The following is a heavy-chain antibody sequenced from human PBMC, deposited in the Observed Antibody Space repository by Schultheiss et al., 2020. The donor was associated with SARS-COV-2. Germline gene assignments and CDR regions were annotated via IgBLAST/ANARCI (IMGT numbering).Heavy chain of an antibody. CDR1: GFTFSSYW. D-gene: IGHD3-10*01. CDR2: IKQDGSEK. CDR3: TRGLGIYYGSGSYYTGSFDY. V-gene: IGHV3-7*03. Sequence: GGSLRLSCAASGFTFSSYWMSWVRQAPGKGLEWVANIKQDGSEKYYVDSVKGRFTISRDDSKSIAYLQMNSLKTEDTAVYYCTRGLGIYYGSGSYYTGSFDYWGQGTLVTVSS. J-gene: IGHJ4*02.